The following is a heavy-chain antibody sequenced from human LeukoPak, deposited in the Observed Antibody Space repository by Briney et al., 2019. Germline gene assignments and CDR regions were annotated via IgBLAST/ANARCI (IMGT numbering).Heavy chain of an antibody. J-gene: IGHJ4*02. CDR3: ARHQPQLVSCYDY. CDR2: IYTSGIT. CDR1: GGSISTYY. Sequence: SETLSLTCTVSGGSISTYYWSWIRQPPGKGLEWIGYIYTSGITNYNPALKSRVSMSVDTSKNQFSLRLSSVTAADTAVYYCARHQPQLVSCYDYWGQGTLVTVSS. V-gene: IGHV4-4*09. D-gene: IGHD6-13*01.